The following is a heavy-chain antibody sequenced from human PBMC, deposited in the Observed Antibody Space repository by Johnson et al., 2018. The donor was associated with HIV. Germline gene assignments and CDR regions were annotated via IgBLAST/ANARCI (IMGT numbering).Heavy chain of an antibody. CDR2: VKQDGSEK. D-gene: IGHD2-15*01. V-gene: IGHV3-7*01. CDR1: GFTFSSYW. CDR3: SRVWVVEVARGAFDI. J-gene: IGHJ3*02. Sequence: EVQLVESGGGLAQPGGSLRLSCAASGFTFSSYWMAWVRQAPGKGLEWVANVKQDGSEKNYVDSVKGRFTISRDNAKNSMDLQMNSLRGEDTAVYYCSRVWVVEVARGAFDIWGQGTMVTVSS.